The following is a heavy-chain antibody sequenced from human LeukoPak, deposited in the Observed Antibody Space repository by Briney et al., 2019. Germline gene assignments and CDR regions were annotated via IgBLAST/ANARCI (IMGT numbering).Heavy chain of an antibody. CDR3: AKGPQWELLGTYDAFDI. CDR2: IRYDGSNK. J-gene: IGHJ3*02. CDR1: GFTFSSYG. D-gene: IGHD1-26*01. V-gene: IGHV3-30*02. Sequence: GGSLRLSCVASGFTFSSYGMHWVRQAPGKGLEWVAFIRYDGSNKYYADSVKGRFTISRDNSKNTLYLQMNSLRAEDTAVYYCAKGPQWELLGTYDAFDIWGQGTMVTVSS.